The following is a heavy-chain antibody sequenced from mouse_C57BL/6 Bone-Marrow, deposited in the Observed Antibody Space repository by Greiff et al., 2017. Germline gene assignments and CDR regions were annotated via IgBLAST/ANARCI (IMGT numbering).Heavy chain of an antibody. V-gene: IGHV5-6*01. D-gene: IGHD1-1*01. CDR2: ISSGGSYT. J-gene: IGHJ2*01. CDR1: GFTFSSYG. Sequence: EVQVVESGGDLVKPGGSLKLSCAASGFTFSSYGMSWVRQTPDKRLEWVATISSGGSYTYYPDSVKGRFTISRDNAKNTLYLQMSSLKSEDTAMYYCARSHYYGSQSHYFDYWGQGTTLTVSS. CDR3: ARSHYYGSQSHYFDY.